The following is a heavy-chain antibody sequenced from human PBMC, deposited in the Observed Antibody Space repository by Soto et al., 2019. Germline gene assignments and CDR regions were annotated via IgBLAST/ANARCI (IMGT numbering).Heavy chain of an antibody. D-gene: IGHD3-9*01. V-gene: IGHV3-23*01. CDR2: ISRDAANT. CDR3: AKDPSTGYADH. J-gene: IGHJ4*02. CDR1: AFIFSDYA. Sequence: GGSLRLSCAASAFIFSDYAMTWVRQAPGKGLEWVSTISRDAANTHYADSVKGRFTISRDNSKNTLYLQMSSLRGEDTALYYCAKDPSTGYADHWGQGTLVTVSS.